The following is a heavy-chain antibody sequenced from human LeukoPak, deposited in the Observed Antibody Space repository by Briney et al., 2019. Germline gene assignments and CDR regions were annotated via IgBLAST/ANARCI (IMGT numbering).Heavy chain of an antibody. CDR3: AKIPVSYSSGWWNFDY. V-gene: IGHV3-23*01. J-gene: IGHJ4*02. CDR2: ISDSGGST. Sequence: GGSLRLSCAASGFTFSSYAMSWVRQAPGKGLEWVSGISDSGGSTYYADSVKGRFTISRDNSKNALFLQMNSLRAEDTAVYYCAKIPVSYSSGWWNFDYWGQGTLVTVSS. CDR1: GFTFSSYA. D-gene: IGHD6-19*01.